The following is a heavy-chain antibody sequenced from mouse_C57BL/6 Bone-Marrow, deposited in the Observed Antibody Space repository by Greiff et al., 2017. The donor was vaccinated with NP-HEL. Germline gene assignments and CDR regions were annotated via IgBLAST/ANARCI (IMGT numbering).Heavy chain of an antibody. CDR3: AREAYGSSYDFAY. Sequence: QVTLKVSGAELVRPGASVKLSCKASGYTFTDYYINWVKQRPGQGLEWIARIYPGSGNTYYNEKFKGKATLTAEKSSSTAYMQLSSLTSEDSAVYFCAREAYGSSYDFAYWGQGTLVTVSA. CDR2: IYPGSGNT. D-gene: IGHD1-1*01. V-gene: IGHV1-76*01. J-gene: IGHJ3*01. CDR1: GYTFTDYY.